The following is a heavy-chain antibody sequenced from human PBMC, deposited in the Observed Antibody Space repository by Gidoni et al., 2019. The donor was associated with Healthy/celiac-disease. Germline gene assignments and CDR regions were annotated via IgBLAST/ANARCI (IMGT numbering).Heavy chain of an antibody. CDR1: GGTFSSDA. J-gene: IGHJ5*02. Sequence: QVQLVQSGSVVKKPGSSVKVSCTASGGTFSSDATSWVRQATGQGLEWMGGIIPIFGTAKYEQKFQGRVTITADKSTSTAYMELSSLRSEDTAVYYCARDVAGRFGELLSWGQGTMVTVSA. V-gene: IGHV1-69*06. D-gene: IGHD3-10*01. CDR2: IIPIFGTA. CDR3: ARDVAGRFGELLS.